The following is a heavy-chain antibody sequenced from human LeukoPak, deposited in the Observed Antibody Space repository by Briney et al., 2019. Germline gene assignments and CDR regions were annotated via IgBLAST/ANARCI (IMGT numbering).Heavy chain of an antibody. CDR3: ARDPIEHQGGAH. CDR2: INPNSGGT. CDR1: GYTFTGYY. D-gene: IGHD1-26*01. Sequence: GASVKVSCKASGYTFTGYYMHWVRQAPGQGLKWMGWINPNSGGTNYAQKFQGRVTMTRDTSISTAYMELSRLRSDDTAVYYCARDPIEHQGGAHWGQGTLVTVSS. J-gene: IGHJ1*01. V-gene: IGHV1-2*02.